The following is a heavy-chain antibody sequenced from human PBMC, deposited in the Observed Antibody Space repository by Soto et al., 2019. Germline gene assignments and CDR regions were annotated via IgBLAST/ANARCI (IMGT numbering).Heavy chain of an antibody. CDR3: ARALYYGRGMDV. CDR1: ECTVSSDE. J-gene: IGHJ6*02. Sequence: PGGSLRLSFASCECTVSSDEINWIRQAPGKGLEWGSYISSSGSTIYYADSVKGRFTISRDNAKNSLYLQMNSLRAEDTAVYYCARALYYGRGMDVWGQGTTVTVSS. D-gene: IGHD4-17*01. CDR2: ISSSGSTI. V-gene: IGHV3-48*03.